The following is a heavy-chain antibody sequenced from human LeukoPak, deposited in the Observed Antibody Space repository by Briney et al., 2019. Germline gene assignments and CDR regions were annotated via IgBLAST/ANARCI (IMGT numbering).Heavy chain of an antibody. V-gene: IGHV3-23*01. J-gene: IGHJ4*02. CDR2: ISGGGVST. CDR1: GFTFSSFP. D-gene: IGHD2-8*01. Sequence: GGSLRLSCAASGFTFSSFPMSWVRQAPGEGLEWVSVISGGGVSTYYADSVKGRFTISRDNSKNTLYLQMNSLRAEDTAVYYRAKWARYCANGVCYYFDYWGQGTLVTVSS. CDR3: AKWARYCANGVCYYFDY.